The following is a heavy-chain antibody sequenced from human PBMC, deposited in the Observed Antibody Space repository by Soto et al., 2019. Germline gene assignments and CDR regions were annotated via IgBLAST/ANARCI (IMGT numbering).Heavy chain of an antibody. Sequence: PGGSLRLSCAASGFTFSSYAMSWVRQAPGKGLEWVPAISGSGGSTYYADSVKGRFTISRDNSKNTLYLQMNSLRAEDTAVYYCAKGVGGYYRYYYMDVWGKGTTVTVSS. V-gene: IGHV3-23*01. J-gene: IGHJ6*03. CDR2: ISGSGGST. CDR3: AKGVGGYYRYYYMDV. D-gene: IGHD3-22*01. CDR1: GFTFSSYA.